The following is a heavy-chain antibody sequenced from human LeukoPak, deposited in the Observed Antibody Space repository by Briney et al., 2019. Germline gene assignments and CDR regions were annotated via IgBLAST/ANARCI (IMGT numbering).Heavy chain of an antibody. CDR3: ARVLGNYCSGGSCYPDWYFDL. Sequence: PSETLSLTCTVSGGSISSGDYYWSWIRQPPGKGLEWIGYINYSGSTYYNPSLKSRVTISVDTSKNQFSLKLSSVTAADTAVYYCARVLGNYCSGGSCYPDWYFDLWGRGTLVTVSS. D-gene: IGHD2-15*01. J-gene: IGHJ2*01. CDR2: INYSGST. V-gene: IGHV4-30-4*01. CDR1: GGSISSGDYY.